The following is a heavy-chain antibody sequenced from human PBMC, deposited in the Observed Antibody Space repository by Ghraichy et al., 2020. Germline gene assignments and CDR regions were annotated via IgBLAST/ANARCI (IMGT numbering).Heavy chain of an antibody. CDR3: ARSIIAAAGNWFDP. CDR2: IDWDDDK. J-gene: IGHJ5*02. D-gene: IGHD6-13*01. Sequence: SGPTLVKPTQTLTLTCTFSGFSLSTSGMRVSWIRQPPGKALEWLARIDWDDDKFYSTSLKTRLTISKDTSKNQVVLTMTNMDPVDTATYYCARSIIAAAGNWFDPWGQGTLVTVSS. V-gene: IGHV2-70*04. CDR1: GFSLSTSGMR.